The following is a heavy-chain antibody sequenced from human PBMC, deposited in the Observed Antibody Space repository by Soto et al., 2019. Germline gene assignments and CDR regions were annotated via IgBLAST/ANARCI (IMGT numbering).Heavy chain of an antibody. Sequence: ASVKVSCKVSGYTLTELSMHWVRQAPGKGLEWMGGFDPEDGETIYAQKFQGRVTMTEDTSTDTAYMELSSLRSEDTAVYYCATVLGNWKGDDAFDIWGQGTMVTVSS. V-gene: IGHV1-24*01. CDR2: FDPEDGET. CDR1: GYTLTELS. D-gene: IGHD1-20*01. J-gene: IGHJ3*02. CDR3: ATVLGNWKGDDAFDI.